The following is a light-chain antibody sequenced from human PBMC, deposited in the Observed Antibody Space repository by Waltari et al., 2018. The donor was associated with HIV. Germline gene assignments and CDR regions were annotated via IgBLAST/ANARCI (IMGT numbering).Light chain of an antibody. V-gene: IGKV3-15*01. CDR1: QSVSNN. CDR3: QQYNEWPRT. Sequence: EIVMTQSPATLSVSPGERATLSCRTSQSVSNNLAWYQQKPGQATRLLIYGPSTRATGTPARFSASGSGTEFTLTISSLQSEDFAIYYCQQYNEWPRTFGQGTKVEIK. CDR2: GPS. J-gene: IGKJ1*01.